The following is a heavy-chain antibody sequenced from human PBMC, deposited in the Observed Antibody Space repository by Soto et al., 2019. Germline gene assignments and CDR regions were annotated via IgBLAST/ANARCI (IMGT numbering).Heavy chain of an antibody. CDR1: GDSISSGNHY. CDR2: IFYSWTT. J-gene: IGHJ5*02. V-gene: IGHV4-30-4*01. D-gene: IGHD3-10*01. CDR3: ARTDYGTAYFDP. Sequence: KPSASLSLTGFFSGDSISSGNHYWSWILQPPGKGLEWIWYIFYSWTTYYNPSLKSRLTMSVDTSKKQFSLKLSSVTAADTAVYYCARTDYGTAYFDPWGQGSLVTVSS.